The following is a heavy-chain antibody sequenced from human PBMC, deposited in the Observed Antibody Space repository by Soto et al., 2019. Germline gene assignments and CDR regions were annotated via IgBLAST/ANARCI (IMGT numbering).Heavy chain of an antibody. D-gene: IGHD3-9*01. V-gene: IGHV3-23*01. CDR3: AKDRDPDGIWTFDS. CDR2: IIGGDGDK. J-gene: IGHJ5*01. CDR1: GFTFRTFT. Sequence: EVQLLEHGGQLVQPGESLRLSCAASGFTFRTFTMNWVRQAPGKGLEWVSGIIGGDGDKFYSDSVKGRVTISRDNSKDMLFLQMSSLRVDDTAVYYCAKDRDPDGIWTFDSWGQGTLVTVSS.